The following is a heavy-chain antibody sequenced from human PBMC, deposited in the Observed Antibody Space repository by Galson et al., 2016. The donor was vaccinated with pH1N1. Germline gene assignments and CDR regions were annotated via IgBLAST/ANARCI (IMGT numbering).Heavy chain of an antibody. D-gene: IGHD1-26*01. CDR2: IDPSNGGT. Sequence: SVKVSCKASGYPFTRYYFHWVRQAPGQGLEWIGVIDPSNGGTTYAQKLQARVTMTRDTSTSTVYMDLSSLKAEDTAVYYCTRDLGRLRDYWGQGTLVTVSS. CDR3: TRDLGRLRDY. CDR1: GYPFTRYY. V-gene: IGHV1-46*01. J-gene: IGHJ4*02.